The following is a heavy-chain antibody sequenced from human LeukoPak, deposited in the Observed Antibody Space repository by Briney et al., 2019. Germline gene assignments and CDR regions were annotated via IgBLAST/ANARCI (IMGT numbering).Heavy chain of an antibody. CDR3: ARGGVVAAGNWFDP. Sequence: SETLSLTCAVYGGSISGYYWSWIRQPPGKGLEWVGEIHYTGATSYNPSLKSRATISIETSKNQFSLKLSSVTAADTAVYYCARGGVVAAGNWFDPWGQGTLVTVSS. V-gene: IGHV4-34*01. CDR1: GGSISGYY. D-gene: IGHD2-15*01. J-gene: IGHJ5*02. CDR2: IHYTGAT.